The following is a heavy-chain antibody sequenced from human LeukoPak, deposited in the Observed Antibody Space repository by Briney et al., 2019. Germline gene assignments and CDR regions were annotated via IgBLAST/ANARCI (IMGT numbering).Heavy chain of an antibody. Sequence: SETLSLTCTVSGGSISSYYWSWIRQPPGKGLEWIGYIYYSGSTNYNPSLKSRVTISVDTSKNQCSLKLSSVTAADTAVYYCARRAGYSGYSHWGQGTLVTVSS. CDR2: IYYSGST. D-gene: IGHD5-12*01. J-gene: IGHJ4*02. CDR1: GGSISSYY. V-gene: IGHV4-59*08. CDR3: ARRAGYSGYSH.